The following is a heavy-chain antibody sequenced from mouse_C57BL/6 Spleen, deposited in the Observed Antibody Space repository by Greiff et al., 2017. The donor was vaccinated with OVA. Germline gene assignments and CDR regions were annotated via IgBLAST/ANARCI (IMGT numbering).Heavy chain of an antibody. J-gene: IGHJ3*01. Sequence: VQLQQPGAELVRPGTSVKLSCKASGYTFTSYWMHWVKQRPGQGLEWIGVIDPSDSYTNYNQKFKGKATLTVDTSSSTAYMQLSSLTSEDSAVYYCATHGYSFAYWGQGTLVTVSA. CDR1: GYTFTSYW. CDR3: ATHGYSFAY. V-gene: IGHV1-59*01. D-gene: IGHD2-3*01. CDR2: IDPSDSYT.